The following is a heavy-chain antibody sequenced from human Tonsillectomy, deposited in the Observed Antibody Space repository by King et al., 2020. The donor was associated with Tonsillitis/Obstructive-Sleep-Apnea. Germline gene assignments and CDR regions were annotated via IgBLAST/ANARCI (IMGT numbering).Heavy chain of an antibody. V-gene: IGHV1-18*01. D-gene: IGHD3-3*01. CDR2: ISAYNGNT. CDR3: ARXGYLGDTIFGVXXVRXSDY. J-gene: IGHJ4*02. CDR1: GYTFTSYG. Sequence: QLVQSGAEVKKPGASVKVSCKASGYTFTSYGISWVRQAPGQGLEWMGWISAYNGNTNYAQKLQGRVTMTTDTSTSTAYMELRSLRSDDTAVYYCARXGYLGDTIFGVXXVRXSDYWGQGTLVTVXS.